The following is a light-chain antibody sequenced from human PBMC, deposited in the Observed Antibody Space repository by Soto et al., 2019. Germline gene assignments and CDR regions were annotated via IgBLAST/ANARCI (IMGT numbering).Light chain of an antibody. J-gene: IGKJ1*01. CDR2: GAS. CDR1: QSVSSSY. V-gene: IGKV3-20*01. CDR3: QQYGSSTET. Sequence: EIVLTQSPGTLPLSAGERATLSCRASQSVSSSYLAWYQQKPGQAPRLLNHGASSRATGIPDRFSGSGSRTDFTLTISRLEHEDFAVYYCQQYGSSTETFGQGTKVEIK.